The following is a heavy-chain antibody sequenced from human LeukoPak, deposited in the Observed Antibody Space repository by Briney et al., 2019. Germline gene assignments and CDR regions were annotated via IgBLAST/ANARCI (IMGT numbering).Heavy chain of an antibody. CDR1: GFTFSSYW. CDR2: IKQDGSEK. Sequence: GGSLRLSCAASGFTFSSYWMSWVRQGPGKGLEWVANIKQDGSEKYYVDSVKGRFTISRDNAKNSLYLQMNSLRAEDTAMYYCARLYCSSTSCYYYYYCMDVWGKGTTVTVSS. CDR3: ARLYCSSTSCYYYYYCMDV. J-gene: IGHJ6*03. D-gene: IGHD2-2*01. V-gene: IGHV3-7*01.